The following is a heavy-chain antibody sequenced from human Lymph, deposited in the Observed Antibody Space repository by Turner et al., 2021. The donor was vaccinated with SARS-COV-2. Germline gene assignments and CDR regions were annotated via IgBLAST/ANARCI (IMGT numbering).Heavy chain of an antibody. J-gene: IGHJ6*02. CDR3: AIGPDDFWSGPSPGYYGMDV. V-gene: IGHV1-24*01. CDR2: FDHEDGET. CDR1: GYTLTEVS. Sequence: QVQLVQSGAEVKKPGASVKVSCKVSGYTLTEVSMHWVRQAPGKGLEWMGVFDHEDGETIYAQKFQGRVTMTEDTSTDTAYMELSSLRSEDTAVYYCAIGPDDFWSGPSPGYYGMDVWGQGTTVTVSS. D-gene: IGHD3-3*01.